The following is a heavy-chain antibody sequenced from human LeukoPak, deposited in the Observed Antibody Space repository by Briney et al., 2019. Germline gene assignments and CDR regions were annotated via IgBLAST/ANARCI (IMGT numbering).Heavy chain of an antibody. Sequence: SETLSLTCTVSGGSISSYYWSWIRQPAGKGLEWIGRIYTSGSTNYNPSLKSRVTMSVDTSKNQFSLKLSSVTAADTAVYYCARGVTIFGVVEFMGYYYMDVWGKGTTVTVSS. CDR2: IYTSGST. D-gene: IGHD3-3*01. V-gene: IGHV4-4*07. CDR3: ARGVTIFGVVEFMGYYYMDV. CDR1: GGSISSYY. J-gene: IGHJ6*03.